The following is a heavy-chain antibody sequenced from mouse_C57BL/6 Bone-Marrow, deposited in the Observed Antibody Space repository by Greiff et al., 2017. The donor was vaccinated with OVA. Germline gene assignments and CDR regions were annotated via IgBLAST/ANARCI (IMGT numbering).Heavy chain of an antibody. CDR2: ISYDGSN. CDR1: GYSITSGYY. Sequence: DVKLQESGPGLVKPSQSLSLTCSVTGYSITSGYYWNWIRQFPGNKLEWMGYISYDGSNNYNPSLKNRISITRDTSKNQFFLKLNSVTTEDTATYYCARVYGSDYWGQGTTLTVSS. D-gene: IGHD1-1*01. J-gene: IGHJ2*01. V-gene: IGHV3-6*01. CDR3: ARVYGSDY.